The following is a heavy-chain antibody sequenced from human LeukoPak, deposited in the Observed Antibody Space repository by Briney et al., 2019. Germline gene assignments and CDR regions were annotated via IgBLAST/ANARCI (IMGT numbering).Heavy chain of an antibody. CDR1: GGSFSGYY. J-gene: IGHJ4*02. Sequence: SETLSLTCAVYGGSFSGYYWSWLRQSPGKGLEWIGEISHSGTTYYNPSLKSRVTISLDTSKNQFFLKLTSVTAADTAVYYCARGVSDQNWGQGTLVTVSS. V-gene: IGHV4-34*01. CDR3: ARGVSDQN. CDR2: ISHSGTT.